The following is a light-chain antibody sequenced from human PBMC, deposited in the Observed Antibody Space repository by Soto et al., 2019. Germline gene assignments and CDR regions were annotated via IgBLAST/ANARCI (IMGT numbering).Light chain of an antibody. CDR1: QSVTTSY. CDR3: QQYGSSSPT. CDR2: GAS. Sequence: EIVLTQSPGTLSLSAGERATVSCRASQSVTTSYLAWYQQKPGQAPRLLIYGASSMAAGIPDRFSGSGSGTDFTLTISRLEPEDFAVYYCQQYGSSSPTFGPGTKVDIK. V-gene: IGKV3-20*01. J-gene: IGKJ3*01.